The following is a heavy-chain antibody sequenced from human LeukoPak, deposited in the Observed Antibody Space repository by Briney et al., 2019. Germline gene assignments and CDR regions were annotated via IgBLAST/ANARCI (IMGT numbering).Heavy chain of an antibody. J-gene: IGHJ4*02. D-gene: IGHD6-6*01. CDR2: MNPNSGGT. Sequence: GASVKVSCKASGFTFTAYYMHWARQAPGQGLEWMGWMNPNSGGTNYAQKFQGRVTMTRDTSITTAYMELSRLTSDDTAVYYCARELGYSSSSGSFDYWGQGTLVTVSS. V-gene: IGHV1-2*02. CDR1: GFTFTAYY. CDR3: ARELGYSSSSGSFDY.